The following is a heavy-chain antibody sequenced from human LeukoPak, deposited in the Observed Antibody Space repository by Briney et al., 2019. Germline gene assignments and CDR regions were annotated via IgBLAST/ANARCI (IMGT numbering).Heavy chain of an antibody. CDR2: IYYSGTT. J-gene: IGHJ5*02. CDR3: ARISPLPLPRLWFDP. CDR1: GGSISSGSYY. D-gene: IGHD3-16*02. Sequence: SETLSLTCTVSGGSISSGSYYWGWIRQPPGKGLEWIGNIYYSGTTNYNPSLKSRVTMSVDTSKNQFSLKLSSVTAADSSMYYCARISPLPLPRLWFDPWGQGTLVTVSS. V-gene: IGHV4-39*01.